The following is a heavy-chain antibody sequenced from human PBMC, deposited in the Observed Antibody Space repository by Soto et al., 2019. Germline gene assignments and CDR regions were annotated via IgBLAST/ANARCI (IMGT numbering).Heavy chain of an antibody. CDR3: ARGWGSKWYYFDS. J-gene: IGHJ4*02. V-gene: IGHV4-59*01. Sequence: QVRLQESGPGLVRPSETLSLTCTVSGFSSTSFYWSWIRQSPGKGLEWIGYIFDNGDVKYNPSLMSRLTMSIDMSKNEFSLRLKSVTAADTAMYYCARGWGSKWYYFDSWGEGTLVTVSS. CDR2: IFDNGDV. D-gene: IGHD3-16*01. CDR1: GFSSTSFY.